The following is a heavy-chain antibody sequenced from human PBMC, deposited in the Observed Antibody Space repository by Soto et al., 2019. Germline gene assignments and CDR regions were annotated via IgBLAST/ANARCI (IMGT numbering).Heavy chain of an antibody. CDR1: GFTFDDYA. D-gene: IGHD3-10*01. J-gene: IGHJ3*02. Sequence: GGSLRLSCAASGFTFDDYAMHWVRQAPGKGLEWVSGISWNSGSIGYADSVKGRFTISRDNAKNSLYLQMNSLRAEDTALYYCAKEGAGEYDAFDIWGQGTMVTVSS. CDR3: AKEGAGEYDAFDI. CDR2: ISWNSGSI. V-gene: IGHV3-9*01.